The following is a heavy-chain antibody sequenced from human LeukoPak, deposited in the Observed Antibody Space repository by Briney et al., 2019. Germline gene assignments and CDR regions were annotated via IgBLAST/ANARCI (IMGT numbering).Heavy chain of an antibody. CDR2: IYYSGST. V-gene: IGHV4-39*07. Sequence: SETLSLTCTVSGGSIGSSSYYWGWIRQPPGKGLEWIGSIYYSGSTYYNPSLKSRVTISVDTSKNQFSLKLSSVTAADTAVYYCARVHPVEITMIVVRSGYFDYWGQGTLVTVSS. D-gene: IGHD3-22*01. J-gene: IGHJ4*02. CDR1: GGSIGSSSYY. CDR3: ARVHPVEITMIVVRSGYFDY.